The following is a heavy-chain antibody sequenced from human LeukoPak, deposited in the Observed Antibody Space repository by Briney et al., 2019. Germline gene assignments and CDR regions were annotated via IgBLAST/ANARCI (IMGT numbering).Heavy chain of an antibody. CDR3: ARGGCYPGDYYYYGMDV. CDR2: ISAYNGNT. V-gene: IGHV1-18*01. CDR1: GYTFTSYG. Sequence: ASVKVSCKASGYTFTSYGISWVRQAPGQGLEWMGWISAYNGNTNYAQKLQGRVTMTTDTSTSTAYMELRSLRSDDTAVYYCARGGCYPGDYYYYGMDVWGQGTTVTVSS. D-gene: IGHD1-26*01. J-gene: IGHJ6*02.